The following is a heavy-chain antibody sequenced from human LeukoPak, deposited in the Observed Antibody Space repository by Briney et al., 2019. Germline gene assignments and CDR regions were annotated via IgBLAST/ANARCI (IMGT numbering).Heavy chain of an antibody. V-gene: IGHV4-59*01. CDR1: GGSISSYY. J-gene: IGHJ4*02. CDR3: AREGPICSSTSCHRAFDY. D-gene: IGHD2-2*01. CDR2: IYYSGSI. Sequence: SETLSLTCTVSGGSISSYYWSWIRQPPGKGLEWIGYIYYSGSINYNPSLKSRVTISVDTSKNQFSLKLSSVTAADTAVYYCAREGPICSSTSCHRAFDYWGQGTLVTVSS.